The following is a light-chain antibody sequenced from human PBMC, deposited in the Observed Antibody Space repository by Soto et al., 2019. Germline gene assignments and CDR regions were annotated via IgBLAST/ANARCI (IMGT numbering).Light chain of an antibody. CDR3: QQYKSYSPYT. CDR1: ESISRW. CDR2: RAS. Sequence: MTQSPSTLSASVGDRVTITCRASESISRWLAWYQQKPGQAPKLLIHRASTLATGVPSRISGSGSGTDFTLTISNLQPDDFATYYCQQYKSYSPYTFGQGTK. J-gene: IGKJ2*01. V-gene: IGKV1-5*03.